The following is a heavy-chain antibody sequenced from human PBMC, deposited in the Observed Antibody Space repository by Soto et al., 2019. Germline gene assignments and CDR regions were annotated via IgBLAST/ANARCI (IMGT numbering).Heavy chain of an antibody. J-gene: IGHJ4*02. V-gene: IGHV1-18*01. CDR2: ISAHNGNT. CDR1: GYSFTRYG. D-gene: IGHD1-1*01. CDR3: ARGRYGDY. Sequence: QVHLVQSGAEVKKPGASVKVSCKASGYSFTRYGITWMRQAPGQGLEWMGWISAHNGNTDYAQKLQGRVIVTRDTSTSTAYMELRSLRSDDTAVYYSARGRYGDYWGQGDLVTVSS.